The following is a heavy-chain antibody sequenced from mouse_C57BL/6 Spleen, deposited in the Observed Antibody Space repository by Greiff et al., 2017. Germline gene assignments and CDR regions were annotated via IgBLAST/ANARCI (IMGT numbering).Heavy chain of an antibody. CDR1: GYTFTSYW. CDR3: ARGGGLRPWAWFAY. D-gene: IGHD2-4*01. J-gene: IGHJ3*01. CDR2: IHPNSGST. V-gene: IGHV1-64*01. Sequence: QVQLQQPGAELVKPGASVKLSCKASGYTFTSYWMHWVKQRPGQGLEWIGMIHPNSGSTNYNEKFKSKATLTVDKSSSTAYMQLSSLTSEDAAVYYCARGGGLRPWAWFAYWGQGTLVTVSA.